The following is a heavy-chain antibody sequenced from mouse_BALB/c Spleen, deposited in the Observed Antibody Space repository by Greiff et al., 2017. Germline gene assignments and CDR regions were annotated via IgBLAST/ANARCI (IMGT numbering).Heavy chain of an antibody. Sequence: VQLQQPGAELVKPGASVKLSCKASGYTFTSYYMYWVKQRPGQGLEWIGGINPSNGGTNFNEKFKSKATLTVDKSSSTAYMQLSSLTSEDSAVYYCTRVGIYYGNYVVYFDYWGQGTTLTVSS. CDR3: TRVGIYYGNYVVYFDY. V-gene: IGHV1S81*02. CDR2: INPSNGGT. D-gene: IGHD2-1*01. J-gene: IGHJ2*01. CDR1: GYTFTSYY.